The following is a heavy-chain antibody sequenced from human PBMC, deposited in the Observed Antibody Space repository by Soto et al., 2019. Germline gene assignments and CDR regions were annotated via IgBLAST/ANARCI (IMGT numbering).Heavy chain of an antibody. Sequence: GGSLRLSCAASGFTFSSYAMSWVRQAPGKGLEWVSAISGSGGSTYYADSVKGRFTISRDNSKNTLYLQMNSLRAEDTVVYYCAKDEHYYGSGSYYDAFDIWGQGTMVTVSS. V-gene: IGHV3-23*01. CDR1: GFTFSSYA. D-gene: IGHD3-10*01. CDR2: ISGSGGST. CDR3: AKDEHYYGSGSYYDAFDI. J-gene: IGHJ3*02.